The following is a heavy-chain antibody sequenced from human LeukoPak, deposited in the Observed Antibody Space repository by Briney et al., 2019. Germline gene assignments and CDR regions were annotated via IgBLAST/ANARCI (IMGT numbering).Heavy chain of an antibody. CDR1: GFTFSSYS. J-gene: IGHJ4*02. Sequence: GGSLRLSCAASGFTFSSYSMNWVRQAPGKGLEWVSYISSSGSTIYYADSVKGRFTISRDNAKNSLYLQMNSLRAEDTALYYCAKDTNGFDYWGQGTLVTVSS. V-gene: IGHV3-48*04. CDR2: ISSSGSTI. CDR3: AKDTNGFDY. D-gene: IGHD2-2*01.